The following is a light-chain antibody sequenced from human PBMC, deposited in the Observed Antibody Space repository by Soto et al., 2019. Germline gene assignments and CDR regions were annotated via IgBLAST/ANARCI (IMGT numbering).Light chain of an antibody. V-gene: IGKV1-5*01. CDR3: QHYNSYSEA. Sequence: DIQMTQSPSTLSASVGDRVTITCRASQSISSWFAWYQQKPGKAPKLMIYDASSLESGVPSRFRGSGSGTEFNLTISSPQPDDFATYYCQHYNSYSEAFGQGTKVDI. J-gene: IGKJ1*01. CDR2: DAS. CDR1: QSISSW.